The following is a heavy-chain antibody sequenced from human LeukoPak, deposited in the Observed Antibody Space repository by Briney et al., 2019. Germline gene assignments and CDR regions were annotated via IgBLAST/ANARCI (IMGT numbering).Heavy chain of an antibody. V-gene: IGHV3-53*01. CDR1: GFTVSDNY. D-gene: IGHD1-26*01. J-gene: IGHJ4*02. CDR2: IYSGGSA. CDR3: AKSGVGAISFTHFDY. Sequence: GGSLRLSCAAAGFTVSDNYMSWVRQAPGKGLEWVSIIYSGGSAYYADSVKGRFIISRDSSKNTLYLQMNSLRAEDTAVYYCAKSGVGAISFTHFDYWGQGTLVTVSS.